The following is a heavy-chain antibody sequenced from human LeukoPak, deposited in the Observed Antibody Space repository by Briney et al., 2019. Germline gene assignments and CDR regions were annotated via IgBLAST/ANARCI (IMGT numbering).Heavy chain of an antibody. J-gene: IGHJ4*02. V-gene: IGHV4-59*08. D-gene: IGHD4-17*01. CDR2: VSYSGTT. Sequence: PSETLSLTCTVSGGSVDTYYWTWIRQPPGQGLEWIGCVSYSGTTNYNPSLKNRVAMSVDTSREQFSLTLNSLTAADTAVYYCARILPTTMTTDYWGKGALVTVSS. CDR1: GGSVDTYY. CDR3: ARILPTTMTTDY.